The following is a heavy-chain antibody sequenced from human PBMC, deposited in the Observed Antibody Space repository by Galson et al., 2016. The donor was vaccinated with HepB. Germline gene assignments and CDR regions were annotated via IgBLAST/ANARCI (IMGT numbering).Heavy chain of an antibody. J-gene: IGHJ4*02. CDR3: ARGLTGVYLLDY. V-gene: IGHV4-31*03. Sequence: TLSLTCTVSGDSISGGGYHWTWIRQHPGKGLEWIGYTYYSGSTYYNPSLKSRVVISVDTSKNQFSLNLSSLTAAATAVYFCARGLTGVYLLDYWGQGTLVTVSS. CDR2: TYYSGST. D-gene: IGHD1-20*01. CDR1: GDSISGGGYH.